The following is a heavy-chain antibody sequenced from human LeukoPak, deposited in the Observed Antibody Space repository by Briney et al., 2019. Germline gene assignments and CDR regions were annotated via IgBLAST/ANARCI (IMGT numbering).Heavy chain of an antibody. Sequence: GGSLRLSCAASGFTFSSYAMSWVRQAPGKGLEWVSAISGSGGSTYYADSVKGRFTISRDNSKNTLYLQMNSLRAEDTAGYYCAKGGYCSGGSCYPPRYYYYGMDVWGQGTTVTVSS. J-gene: IGHJ6*02. D-gene: IGHD2-15*01. V-gene: IGHV3-23*01. CDR3: AKGGYCSGGSCYPPRYYYYGMDV. CDR2: ISGSGGST. CDR1: GFTFSSYA.